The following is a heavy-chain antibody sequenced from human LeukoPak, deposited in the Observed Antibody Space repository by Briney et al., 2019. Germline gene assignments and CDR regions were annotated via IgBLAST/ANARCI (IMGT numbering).Heavy chain of an antibody. J-gene: IGHJ6*03. D-gene: IGHD2-15*01. V-gene: IGHV1-2*02. Sequence: ASVTVSCKASGYTFTDYYMHWVRQAPGQGVEWMGWINPNSGGTNYAQKFQGRVTMTRDTSISTAYMELSRLRSDDTAVYYCARGCVVVSNYYYMDVWGKGTTVTISS. CDR1: GYTFTDYY. CDR2: INPNSGGT. CDR3: ARGCVVVSNYYYMDV.